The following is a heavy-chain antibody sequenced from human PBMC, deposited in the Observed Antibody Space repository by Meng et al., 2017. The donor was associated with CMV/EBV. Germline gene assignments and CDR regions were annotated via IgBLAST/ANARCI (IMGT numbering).Heavy chain of an antibody. CDR1: GFTFSSYW. Sequence: GGSLRLSCAASGFTFSSYWMSWVRQAPGKGLEWVANIKQDGSEKYYVDSVKGRFTISRDNAKNSLYLQMNSLRAEDTAVYYCARDRWVGATRFFQHWGQGTLVTLL. CDR2: IKQDGSEK. CDR3: ARDRWVGATRFFQH. J-gene: IGHJ1*01. D-gene: IGHD1-26*01. V-gene: IGHV3-7*01.